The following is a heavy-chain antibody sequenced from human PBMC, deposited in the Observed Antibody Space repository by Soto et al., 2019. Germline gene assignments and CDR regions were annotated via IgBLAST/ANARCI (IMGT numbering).Heavy chain of an antibody. CDR1: GYTFTSHW. CDR2: INPSGSST. J-gene: IGHJ5*02. D-gene: IGHD6-13*01. Sequence: WASVKVSCKASGYTFTSHWMHWVRRAPGQGLEWMGVINPSGSSTSYAQKFKGRVTMTRDTSTSTDYMELSSLTSEDTAVYYCARDNSVAAAGSWWFDPWGQGTLVTSPQ. CDR3: ARDNSVAAAGSWWFDP. V-gene: IGHV1-46*01.